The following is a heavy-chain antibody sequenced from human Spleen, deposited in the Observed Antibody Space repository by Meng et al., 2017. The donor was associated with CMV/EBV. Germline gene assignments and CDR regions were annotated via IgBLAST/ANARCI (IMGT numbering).Heavy chain of an antibody. J-gene: IGHJ4*02. D-gene: IGHD3-3*01. CDR1: GYTFSRYG. Sequence: ASVKVSCKASGYTFSRYGISWVRQAPGQGLEWMGWISAYNGNTNYAQKLQGRVTMTTDTSTSTAYMELRSLRSDDTAAYYCARDRGTIFGVVSYYFDYWGQGTLVTVSS. CDR2: ISAYNGNT. CDR3: ARDRGTIFGVVSYYFDY. V-gene: IGHV1-18*01.